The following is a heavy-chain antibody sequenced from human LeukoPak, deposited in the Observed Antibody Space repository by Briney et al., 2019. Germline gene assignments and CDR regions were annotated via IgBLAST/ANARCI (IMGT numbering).Heavy chain of an antibody. CDR2: IYYSGST. Sequence: PSETLSLTCTVSGGSVSSGSYYWSWIRQPPGTGLEWIGYIYYSGSTNYNPSLKSRVTISVDTSKNQFSLKLNSVTAADTAVYYCARATDYGDYLNWFDPWGQGTLVTVSS. V-gene: IGHV4-61*01. J-gene: IGHJ5*02. D-gene: IGHD4-17*01. CDR1: GGSVSSGSYY. CDR3: ARATDYGDYLNWFDP.